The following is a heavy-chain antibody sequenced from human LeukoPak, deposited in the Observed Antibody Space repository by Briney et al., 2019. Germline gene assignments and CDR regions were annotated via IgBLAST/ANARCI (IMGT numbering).Heavy chain of an antibody. CDR2: ISSSSSYI. J-gene: IGHJ6*02. D-gene: IGHD4-17*01. CDR1: GFTFSSYS. Sequence: GGSLRLSCAASGFTFSSYSMNWVRQAPGKGLEWVSSISSSSSYIYYADSVKGRFTISRDNAKNSLYLQMNSLRAEDTAVYYCARDYGDYYGMDVWGQGTTVTVSS. V-gene: IGHV3-21*01. CDR3: ARDYGDYYGMDV.